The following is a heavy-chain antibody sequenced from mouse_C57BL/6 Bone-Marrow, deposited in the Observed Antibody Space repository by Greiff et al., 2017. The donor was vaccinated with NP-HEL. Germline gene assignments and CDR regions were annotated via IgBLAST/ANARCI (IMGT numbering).Heavy chain of an antibody. J-gene: IGHJ2*01. V-gene: IGHV5-17*01. D-gene: IGHD1-1*01. Sequence: EVQLVESGGGLVKPGGSLKLSCAASGFTFSDYGMHWVRQAPEKGLEWVAYISSGSSTIYYADTVKGRFTISRDNAKNTLFLQMTSLRSEDTAMYYCARPGTTVVAYYFDYWGQGTTLTVSS. CDR3: ARPGTTVVAYYFDY. CDR1: GFTFSDYG. CDR2: ISSGSSTI.